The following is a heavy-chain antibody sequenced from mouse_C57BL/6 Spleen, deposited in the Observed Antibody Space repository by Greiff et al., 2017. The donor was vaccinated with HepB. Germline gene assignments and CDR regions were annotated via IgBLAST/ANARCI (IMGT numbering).Heavy chain of an antibody. CDR3: ARSRIYYYGSSQYYYAMDY. J-gene: IGHJ4*01. V-gene: IGHV1-82*01. D-gene: IGHD1-1*01. CDR2: IYPGDGDT. Sequence: VQLQQSGPELVKPGASVKISCKASGYAFSSSWMNWVKQRPGKGLEWIGRIYPGDGDTNYNGKFKGKATLTADKSSSTAYMQLSSLTSEDSAVYFCARSRIYYYGSSQYYYAMDYWGQGTSVTVSS. CDR1: GYAFSSSW.